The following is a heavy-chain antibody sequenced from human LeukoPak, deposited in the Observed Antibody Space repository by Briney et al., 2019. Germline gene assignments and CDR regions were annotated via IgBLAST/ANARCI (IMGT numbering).Heavy chain of an antibody. Sequence: ASVKVSCKASGGTFSSYAISWVRQAPGQGLEWMGGIIPIFGTANYAQKFQGRVTITADESTSTAYMELSSLRSEDTAVYYCARDIPHYYGSGSYVLDAFDIWGQGTMVTVSS. CDR1: GGTFSSYA. CDR3: ARDIPHYYGSGSYVLDAFDI. J-gene: IGHJ3*02. CDR2: IIPIFGTA. D-gene: IGHD3-10*01. V-gene: IGHV1-69*13.